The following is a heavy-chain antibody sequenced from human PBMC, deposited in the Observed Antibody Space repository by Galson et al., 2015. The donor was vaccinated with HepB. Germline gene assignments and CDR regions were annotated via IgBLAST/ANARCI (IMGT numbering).Heavy chain of an antibody. CDR2: ISRNSGSI. V-gene: IGHV3-9*01. D-gene: IGHD2-2*01. J-gene: IGHJ4*02. CDR3: TKDRYCSDTNCPNDY. CDR1: GFTFDEYA. Sequence: SLRLSCAASGFTFDEYAMHWVRQAPGEGLEWVSGISRNSGSIGYADSVKGRFTISRDNAKNSLYLQMNSLRPEDTALYYCTKDRYCSDTNCPNDYWGQGTLVTVSS.